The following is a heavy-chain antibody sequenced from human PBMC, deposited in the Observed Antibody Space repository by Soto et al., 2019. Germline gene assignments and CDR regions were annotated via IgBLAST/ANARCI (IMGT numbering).Heavy chain of an antibody. CDR2: IHHSETT. V-gene: IGHV4-4*02. D-gene: IGHD3-22*01. Sequence: SETLSLTCAFSGASVSSTKWWSWVRQSPGKGLEWIGEIHHSETTNYNPSLESRVTISIDKSKNQFSLKLSSVTAADTAVYYWGKYDYDNNISSFDYGARGALVTVSP. CDR1: GASVSSTKW. CDR3: GKYDYDNNISSFDY. J-gene: IGHJ4*02.